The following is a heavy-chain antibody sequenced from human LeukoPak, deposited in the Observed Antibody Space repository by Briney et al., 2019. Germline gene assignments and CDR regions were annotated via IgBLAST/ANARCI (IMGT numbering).Heavy chain of an antibody. J-gene: IGHJ6*03. CDR1: GFTFSSYW. CDR3: ARDKVDIVVVPAKESDYKYYYFMDV. D-gene: IGHD2-2*01. CDR2: ISSSSSYM. V-gene: IGHV3-21*01. Sequence: GGSLRLSCAASGFTFSSYWMNWVRQAPGKGLEWVSCISSSSSYMYYADSVKGRFTISRDNAKNSLYLQMNSLRAEDTAVYYCARDKVDIVVVPAKESDYKYYYFMDVWGKGTTVTVSS.